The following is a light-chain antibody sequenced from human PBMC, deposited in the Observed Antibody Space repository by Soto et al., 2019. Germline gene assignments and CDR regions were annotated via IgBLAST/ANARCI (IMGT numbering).Light chain of an antibody. CDR3: QHTYTTPIT. CDR1: QGIGSW. Sequence: IQMTQSPSSVSASVGDTVTITCRASQGIGSWLAWYHQIPGKAPKLLIYSASSLQSGTPSRFTGRGSGAAFTLTITNLQPEDFATYYCQHTYTTPITFGQGTRLEIK. J-gene: IGKJ5*01. CDR2: SAS. V-gene: IGKV1-12*01.